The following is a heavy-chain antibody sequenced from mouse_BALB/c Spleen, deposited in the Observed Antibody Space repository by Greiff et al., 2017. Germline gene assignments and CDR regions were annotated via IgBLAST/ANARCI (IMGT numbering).Heavy chain of an antibody. CDR3: ARSMISSYAMDY. CDR1: GFTFSSFG. J-gene: IGHJ4*01. CDR2: ISSGSSTI. V-gene: IGHV5-17*02. D-gene: IGHD2-3*01. Sequence: EVKLVESGGGLVQPGGSRKLSCAASGFTFSSFGMHWVRQAPEKGLEWVAYISSGSSTIYYADTVKGRFTISRDNPKNTLFLQMTSLRSEDTAMYYCARSMISSYAMDYWGQGTSVTVSS.